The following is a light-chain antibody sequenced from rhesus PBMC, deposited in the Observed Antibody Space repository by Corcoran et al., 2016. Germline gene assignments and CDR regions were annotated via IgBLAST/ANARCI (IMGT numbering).Light chain of an antibody. CDR1: QSLLDSEDGNTY. V-gene: IGKV2-104*01. J-gene: IGKJ4*01. CDR3: MQALEFPLT. Sequence: DIVMTQTPLSLPVTLGEPASIACRSSQSLLDSEDGNTYLEWYLQKPGQSPPLLFYEVSNRASGVPDRFSGSVSDTDFTLKISRVGAEDVGVYCCMQALEFPLTFGGGTKVEIK. CDR2: EVS.